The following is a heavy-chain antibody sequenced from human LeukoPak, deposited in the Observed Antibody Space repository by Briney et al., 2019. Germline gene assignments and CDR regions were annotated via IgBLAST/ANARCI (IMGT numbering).Heavy chain of an antibody. Sequence: PGGSLRLSCAASGFTFSSYSMNWVRQAPGKGLEWVSSISSSSSYIYYADSVKGRFTISRDNAKNSLYLQMNSLRAGDTAVYYCARDGWGNYYDSSGYSRWGQGTLVTVSS. CDR2: ISSSSSYI. D-gene: IGHD3-22*01. J-gene: IGHJ4*02. CDR3: ARDGWGNYYDSSGYSR. CDR1: GFTFSSYS. V-gene: IGHV3-21*01.